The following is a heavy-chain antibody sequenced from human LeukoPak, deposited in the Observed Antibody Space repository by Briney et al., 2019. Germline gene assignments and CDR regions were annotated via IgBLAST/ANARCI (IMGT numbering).Heavy chain of an antibody. CDR1: GFTFSSYG. V-gene: IGHV3-30*18. J-gene: IGHJ4*02. CDR2: ISYDGSNK. D-gene: IGHD3-9*01. CDR3: AKDPLRYLSGYFDY. Sequence: GGSLRLSCAASGFTFSSYGMHWVRQAPGKGLEWVAVISYDGSNKYYADSVKGRFTISRENSKNTLYLQMNSLRAEDTAVYYCAKDPLRYLSGYFDYWGQGTLVTVSS.